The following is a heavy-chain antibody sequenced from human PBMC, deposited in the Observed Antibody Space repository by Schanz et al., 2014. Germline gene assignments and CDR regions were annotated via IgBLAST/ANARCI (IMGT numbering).Heavy chain of an antibody. CDR1: GFTFRSYA. D-gene: IGHD4-4*01. V-gene: IGHV3-23*01. J-gene: IGHJ3*02. CDR2: ISGSGGST. CDR3: AKDRWRATVMVDAFDI. Sequence: EVQLLESGGGLIQPGGSLRLSCAASGFTFRSYAMSWVRQAPGKGLEWVSVISGSGGSTDYADSVKGRFTISRDNSKNTVHLQMNSLRAEDTAVYFCAKDRWRATVMVDAFDIWGQGTKVTVSS.